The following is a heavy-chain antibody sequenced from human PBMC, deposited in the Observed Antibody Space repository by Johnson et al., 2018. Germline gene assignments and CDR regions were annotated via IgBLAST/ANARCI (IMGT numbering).Heavy chain of an antibody. J-gene: IGHJ6*02. V-gene: IGHV3-48*02. CDR3: ARDEQANYYYYYGMDV. D-gene: IGHD1/OR15-1a*01. CDR2: ISSSSSTI. CDR1: GFTFSSYS. Sequence: QLQESGGGLVQPGGSLRLSCAASGFTFSSYSMNWVRQAPGKGLEWVSYISSSSSTIYYADSVKGRFTISRDNAKNSLYLQMNSLRDEDTAVYYCARDEQANYYYYYGMDVWGQGTTVTVSS.